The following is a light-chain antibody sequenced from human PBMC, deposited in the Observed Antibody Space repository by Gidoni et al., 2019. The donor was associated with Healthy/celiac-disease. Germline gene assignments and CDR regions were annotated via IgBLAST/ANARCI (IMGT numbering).Light chain of an antibody. CDR3: MQALQTPT. CDR1: QSLLHSNGYND. V-gene: IGKV2-28*01. CDR2: LGS. Sequence: DIVMTQSPLSLPVTPGEPASISCRSSQSLLHSNGYNDLDWYLQKPGQSPQLLIYLGSTRASGVPVRFSGSGSGSDFTLKIIRVEAEDVGVYYCMQALQTPTFGQGTRLEIK. J-gene: IGKJ5*01.